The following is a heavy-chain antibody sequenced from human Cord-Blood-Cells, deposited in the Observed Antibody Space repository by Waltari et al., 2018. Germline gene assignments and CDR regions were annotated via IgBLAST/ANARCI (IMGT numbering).Heavy chain of an antibody. CDR3: AKTTTYYDFWSGYYDY. CDR1: GFTFSSYA. V-gene: IGHV3-23*01. J-gene: IGHJ4*02. D-gene: IGHD3-3*01. Sequence: EVQLLESGGGLVQPGGSLRLSCAASGFTFSSYAMSWVRQAPGKGLEWVSAISGSGGSTYYEDSGKGRFTISRDNSKNTLYLQMNSLRAEDTAVYYCAKTTTYYDFWSGYYDYWGQGTLVTVSS. CDR2: ISGSGGST.